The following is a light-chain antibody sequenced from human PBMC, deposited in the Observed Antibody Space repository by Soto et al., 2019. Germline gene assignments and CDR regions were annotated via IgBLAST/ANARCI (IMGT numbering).Light chain of an antibody. J-gene: IGKJ3*01. CDR1: QSVSSSY. Sequence: PGERVTLSCRASQSVSSSYLPWYQQQPGQAPRLLIYGASTRATSIPARFSGSGSGTDFTLTISSLQPEDFAVYYCQQDYTRFTFGPGTKVDIK. CDR3: QQDYTRFT. V-gene: IGKV3D-7*01. CDR2: GAS.